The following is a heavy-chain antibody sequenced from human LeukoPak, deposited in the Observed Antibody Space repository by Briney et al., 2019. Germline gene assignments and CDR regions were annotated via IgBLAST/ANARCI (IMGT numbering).Heavy chain of an antibody. CDR2: IYYSGST. V-gene: IGHV4-59*12. J-gene: IGHJ4*02. D-gene: IGHD3-3*01. Sequence: SETLSLTRTVSGGSISSYYWSWIRQPPGKGLEWIGYIYYSGSTYYNPSLKSRVTISVDTSKNQFSLKLSSVTAADTAVYYCAREAYDFWSGYVYADYWGQGTLVTVSS. CDR3: AREAYDFWSGYVYADY. CDR1: GGSISSYY.